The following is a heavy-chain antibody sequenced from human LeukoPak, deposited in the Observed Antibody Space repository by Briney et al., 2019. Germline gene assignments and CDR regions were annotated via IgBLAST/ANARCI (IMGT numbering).Heavy chain of an antibody. Sequence: GGSLRLFCAASGFTFSSYAMHWGRQAPGKGLEWVAVISYDGSNKYYADSVKGRFTISRDNSKNTLYLQMNSLRAEDTAVYYCARETYSVYGDYLYYFDYWGQGTLVTVSS. CDR2: ISYDGSNK. CDR1: GFTFSSYA. CDR3: ARETYSVYGDYLYYFDY. D-gene: IGHD4-17*01. J-gene: IGHJ4*02. V-gene: IGHV3-30-3*01.